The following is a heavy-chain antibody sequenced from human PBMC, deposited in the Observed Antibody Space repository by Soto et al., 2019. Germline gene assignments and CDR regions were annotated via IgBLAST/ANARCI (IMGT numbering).Heavy chain of an antibody. V-gene: IGHV4-34*01. CDR3: ARGGWQLNFSYGYVHNWFEP. CDR1: GGSFSGYY. Sequence: PSETLSLTCAVYGGSFSGYYWSWIRQPPGKGLEWIGEINHSGSTNYNPSLKSRVTISVDTSKNQFSLKLSSVTAADTAVYYFARGGWQLNFSYGYVHNWFEPWGQGTLVTVSS. J-gene: IGHJ5*02. D-gene: IGHD5-18*01. CDR2: INHSGST.